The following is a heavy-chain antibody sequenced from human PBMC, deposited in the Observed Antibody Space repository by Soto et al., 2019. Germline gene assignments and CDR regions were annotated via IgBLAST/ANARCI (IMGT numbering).Heavy chain of an antibody. J-gene: IGHJ1*01. CDR2: IYWDDDK. CDR3: AHLTYYYDSSGYYSRAEYFQH. CDR1: GFSLSTSGVG. D-gene: IGHD3-22*01. Sequence: QITLKESGPTLVKPTQTLTLTCTFSGFSLSTSGVGVGWIRQPPGKALEWLALIYWDDDKRYSPSLKSRLTITKDTSKNQVVLTQTNMDPVDTATYYCAHLTYYYDSSGYYSRAEYFQHWAQGTLVTVSS. V-gene: IGHV2-5*02.